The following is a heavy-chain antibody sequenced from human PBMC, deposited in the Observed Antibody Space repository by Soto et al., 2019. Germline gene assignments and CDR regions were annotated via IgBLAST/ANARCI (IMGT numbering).Heavy chain of an antibody. D-gene: IGHD1-1*01. J-gene: IGHJ6*02. Sequence: PGESLKISCKGSGYSFSTFSIAWVRQMPGKGLEWMGVIHPSDSDTTYSPSFQGHVTISADKSISTAYLQWSSLKAPDTAMYYCARQVPGAPYYYYYGMDVWGQGTTVTVSS. CDR2: IHPSDSDT. CDR3: ARQVPGAPYYYYYGMDV. CDR1: GYSFSTFS. V-gene: IGHV5-51*01.